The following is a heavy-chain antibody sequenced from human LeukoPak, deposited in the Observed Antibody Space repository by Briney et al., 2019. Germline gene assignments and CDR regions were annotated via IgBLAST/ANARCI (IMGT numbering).Heavy chain of an antibody. V-gene: IGHV1-3*01. Sequence: ASVQVSCRASGYSFTTYSIHWVRQAPGQSLEWMGWINAGNENTQYSQKFQDRVTITRDTSASTAYLELTGLRSEDTAVYYCVREGSHWDYPHWLDFWGRGTLVTVSS. CDR1: GYSFTTYS. J-gene: IGHJ4*02. CDR3: VREGSHWDYPHWLDF. D-gene: IGHD3-16*01. CDR2: INAGNENT.